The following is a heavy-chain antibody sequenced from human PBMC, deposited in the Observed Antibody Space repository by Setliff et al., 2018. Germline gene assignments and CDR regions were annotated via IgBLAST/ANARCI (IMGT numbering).Heavy chain of an antibody. V-gene: IGHV1-18*01. Sequence: ASVKVSCKTSGYSFTVFGISWVRQAPGQGLEWMGWISPYYGNTNYAQQFQGRVTMTTDTSTTTAYMELTSLTSDDTALYYCATSWGATPFDYWGQGTLVTVSS. CDR2: ISPYYGNT. CDR3: ATSWGATPFDY. CDR1: GYSFTVFG. D-gene: IGHD1-26*01. J-gene: IGHJ4*02.